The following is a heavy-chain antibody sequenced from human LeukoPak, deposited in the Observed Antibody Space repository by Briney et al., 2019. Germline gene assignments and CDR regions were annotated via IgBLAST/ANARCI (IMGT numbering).Heavy chain of an antibody. CDR3: AKGLLLPWFGELDY. Sequence: PGGSLRLSCAASGFTFSSYAMSWVRQAPGKGLEWVSAISGSGGSTYYADSVKGRFTISRDNSKNTLYLQMNSLRAEDTAVYYCAKGLLLPWFGELDYWGQGTLVTVSS. J-gene: IGHJ4*02. D-gene: IGHD3-10*01. V-gene: IGHV3-23*01. CDR1: GFTFSSYA. CDR2: ISGSGGST.